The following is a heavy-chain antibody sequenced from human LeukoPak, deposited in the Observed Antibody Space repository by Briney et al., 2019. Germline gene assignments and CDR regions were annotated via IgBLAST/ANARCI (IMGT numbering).Heavy chain of an antibody. CDR1: GFTFSNYW. CDR3: AKIDGDYAHY. CDR2: IKQDGSEK. J-gene: IGHJ4*02. V-gene: IGHV3-7*01. D-gene: IGHD4-17*01. Sequence: PGGSLRLSCAASGFTFSNYWMTWVRQAPGKGLEWVADIKQDGSEKLYVNSVRGRFTISRDNAKMSLFLQMNSLRAEDTAVYYCAKIDGDYAHYWGQGTLVTVSS.